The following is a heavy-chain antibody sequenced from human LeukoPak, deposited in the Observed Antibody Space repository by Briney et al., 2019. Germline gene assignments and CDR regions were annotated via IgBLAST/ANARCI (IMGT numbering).Heavy chain of an antibody. V-gene: IGHV3-48*02. CDR2: SRWRGGTI. CDR3: ARTVEDGGYYFDY. D-gene: IGHD3-16*01. J-gene: IGHJ4*02. Sequence: GGSLRLSCAASGFTFSTYSMNWVRQAPGKGLEWVSYSRWRGGTIYYADSVKGRFTISRDNAKSSLYLQMNSLRDEDTAVYYCARTVEDGGYYFDYWGQGTLVTVSS. CDR1: GFTFSTYS.